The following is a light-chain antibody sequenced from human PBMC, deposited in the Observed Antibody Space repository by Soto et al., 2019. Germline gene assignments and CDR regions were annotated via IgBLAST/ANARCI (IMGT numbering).Light chain of an antibody. V-gene: IGKV1-39*01. CDR3: QQSYSIPLT. CDR2: AAS. J-gene: IGKJ1*01. CDR1: QSISIS. Sequence: DIQMTQSPSSLPASVGDRVTITCRPSQSISISLNWYQQKPGKAPKLLIYAASSLQSGVPSRFSGSGSGTEFTLTISSLQPEDFATYYCQQSYSIPLTFGQGTKVDIK.